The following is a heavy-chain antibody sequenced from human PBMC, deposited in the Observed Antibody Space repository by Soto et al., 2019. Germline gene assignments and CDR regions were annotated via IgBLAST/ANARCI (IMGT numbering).Heavy chain of an antibody. CDR1: GYTFADYE. CDR3: ARGMRPQERLFDP. Sequence: ASVKVSCKASGYTFADYEINWVRQATGQGLEWMGWIHPDSGNTDFAQRFRGRITMTRNTSMSVVYMELDKLTSEDMAVYYCARGMRPQERLFDPWGQGTLVTVSS. V-gene: IGHV1-8*01. CDR2: IHPDSGNT. J-gene: IGHJ5*02.